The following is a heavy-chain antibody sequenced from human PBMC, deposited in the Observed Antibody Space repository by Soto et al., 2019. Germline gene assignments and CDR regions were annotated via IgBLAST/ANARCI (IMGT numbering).Heavy chain of an antibody. Sequence: QVQLVQSGAEVKKPGASVKVSCKASGYTFTSYAMHWVRQAPGQRLEWMGWINAGNGNTKYSQKFQGRVTITRDTSASTASMELSSLRSEDTAVYYCARVEPQNYYYSYGMDVWGQGTTVTVSS. V-gene: IGHV1-3*01. CDR1: GYTFTSYA. D-gene: IGHD1-1*01. CDR3: ARVEPQNYYYSYGMDV. CDR2: INAGNGNT. J-gene: IGHJ6*02.